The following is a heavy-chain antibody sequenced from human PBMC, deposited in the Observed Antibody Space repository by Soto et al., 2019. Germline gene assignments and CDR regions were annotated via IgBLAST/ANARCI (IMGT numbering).Heavy chain of an antibody. CDR3: AKDRRQLSALDM. CDR1: GFSFSSYG. V-gene: IGHV3-30*18. CDR2: ISNDGNRK. J-gene: IGHJ3*02. D-gene: IGHD6-6*01. Sequence: LRLSCAASGFSFSSYGMHWVRQAPGRGLEWVTVISNDGNRKYYGESVKGRFSVSRDNDKDTLYLQMNGLRPEDTGVYYCAKDRRQLSALDMWGQGTTVTVSS.